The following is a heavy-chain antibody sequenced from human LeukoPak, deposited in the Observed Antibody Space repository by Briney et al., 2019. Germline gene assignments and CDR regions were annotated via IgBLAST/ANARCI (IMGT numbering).Heavy chain of an antibody. J-gene: IGHJ4*02. V-gene: IGHV3-23*01. CDR2: FSGSGDTT. D-gene: IGHD3-9*01. CDR3: AKGSGFLGGYYFDY. Sequence: PGGSLRLSCVASGFTFSTYAMNWVRQAPGKGLEWVSGFSGSGDTTYFPDSVKGRFTISRDNSKKTLYLQINSLRAEDTAVYYCAKGSGFLGGYYFDYWGQGTLVTVSS. CDR1: GFTFSTYA.